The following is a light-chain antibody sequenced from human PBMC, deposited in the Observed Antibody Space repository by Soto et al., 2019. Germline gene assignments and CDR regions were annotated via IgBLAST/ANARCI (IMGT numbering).Light chain of an antibody. CDR2: SAS. Sequence: DIQMTQSPSSLSASVGDRVTITCRASQSISTYLNWYQQKPGKAPKLLIYSASSLQSGVPSRFTGSGSGTDFALPISSLQPEDFATYYCQQSHSTPLTFGGGTKVEIK. CDR1: QSISTY. V-gene: IGKV1-39*01. CDR3: QQSHSTPLT. J-gene: IGKJ4*01.